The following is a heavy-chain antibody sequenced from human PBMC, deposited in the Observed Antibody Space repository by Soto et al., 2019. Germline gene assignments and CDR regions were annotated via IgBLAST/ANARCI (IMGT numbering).Heavy chain of an antibody. J-gene: IGHJ5*02. D-gene: IGHD3-16*01. CDR1: GGSISSSSYY. CDR2: IYYSGST. Sequence: QLQLQESGPGLVKPSETLSLTCTVSGGSISSSSYYWGWIRQPPGKGLEWIGSIYYSGSTYYNPSLKSRVTISVDTSKNQFSLKLSSVTAADTAVYYCARLAGMITFGGVIDIWGQGTLVTVSS. V-gene: IGHV4-39*01. CDR3: ARLAGMITFGGVIDI.